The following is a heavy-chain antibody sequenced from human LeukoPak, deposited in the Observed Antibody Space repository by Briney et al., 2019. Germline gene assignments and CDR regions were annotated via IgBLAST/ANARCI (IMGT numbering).Heavy chain of an antibody. CDR2: IWYDGSNK. Sequence: SGGSLRLSCAASGFTFSSYGMHWVRQAPGKGLEWVAVIWYDGSNKYYADSVKGRFTISRDNSKNTLYLQMNSLRAEDTAVYYCARDNSRRTVVTPYFGYWGQGTLVTVSS. J-gene: IGHJ4*02. D-gene: IGHD4-23*01. CDR1: GFTFSSYG. V-gene: IGHV3-33*01. CDR3: ARDNSRRTVVTPYFGY.